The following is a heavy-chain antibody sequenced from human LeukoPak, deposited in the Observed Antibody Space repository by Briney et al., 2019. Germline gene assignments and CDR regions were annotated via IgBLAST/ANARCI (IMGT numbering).Heavy chain of an antibody. V-gene: IGHV4-59*01. Sequence: PSETLSLTCTVSGGSISSYYWSWIRQPPGKGLEWIGYIYYSGSTNYNPSLKSRVTISVDTSKNQFSLKLSSVTAADTAVYYCARDLHYYDSSGHRYYYYFGMDVWGKGTTVTVSS. CDR1: GGSISSYY. D-gene: IGHD3-22*01. CDR3: ARDLHYYDSSGHRYYYYFGMDV. CDR2: IYYSGST. J-gene: IGHJ6*04.